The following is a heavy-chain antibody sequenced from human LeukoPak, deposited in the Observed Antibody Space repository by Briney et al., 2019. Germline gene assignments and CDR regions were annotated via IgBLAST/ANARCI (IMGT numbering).Heavy chain of an antibody. CDR3: AKVTITYYYDSSEAPFFDC. CDR1: GFTFSSYG. D-gene: IGHD3-22*01. V-gene: IGHV3-30*18. J-gene: IGHJ4*02. CDR2: ISYDGSNK. Sequence: GRSLRLSCAASGFTFSSYGMHWVRQAPGKGLEWVAVISYDGSNKYYADSVKGRFTISRDNSKNTLYLQMNSLRAEDTAVYYCAKVTITYYYDSSEAPFFDCWGQGALVTVAS.